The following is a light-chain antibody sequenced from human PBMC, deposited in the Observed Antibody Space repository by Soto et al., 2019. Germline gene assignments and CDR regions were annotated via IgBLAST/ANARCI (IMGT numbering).Light chain of an antibody. V-gene: IGKV3-20*01. CDR3: QQFGSSPGFT. CDR1: HSINSRY. Sequence: EIVLTQSPGTLSLSPGERATLSCRASHSINSRYLGWYQQKPGQAPRLLIYGASSRATGIPDRFSGSGSGTDFTLTISRLEPEDFAVYYCQQFGSSPGFTFGPGTKVDIK. CDR2: GAS. J-gene: IGKJ3*01.